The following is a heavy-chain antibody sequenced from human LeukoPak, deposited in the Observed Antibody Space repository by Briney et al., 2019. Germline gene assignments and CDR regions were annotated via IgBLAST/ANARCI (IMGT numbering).Heavy chain of an antibody. Sequence: GASVKVSCKASGGTFSSYAISWVRQAPGQGLEWMGGIIPIFGTANYAQKFQGRVTITADESTSTAYMELSSLRSEDTAVYYCHMVRGDEYYYYYYYMDVWGKGTTVTISS. J-gene: IGHJ6*03. CDR1: GGTFSSYA. V-gene: IGHV1-69*13. CDR2: IIPIFGTA. D-gene: IGHD3-10*01. CDR3: HMVRGDEYYYYYYYMDV.